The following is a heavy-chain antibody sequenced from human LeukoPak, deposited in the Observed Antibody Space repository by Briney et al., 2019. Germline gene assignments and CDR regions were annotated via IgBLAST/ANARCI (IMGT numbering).Heavy chain of an antibody. J-gene: IGHJ4*02. CDR2: IIPILGIA. D-gene: IGHD2-15*01. V-gene: IGHV1-69*04. Sequence: GASVKVSCKASGGTFSSYAISWVRQAPGQGLECMGRIIPILGIANYAQKFQGRVTITADKSTSTAYMELSSLRSEDTAVYYCAREKGDCSGGSCYNSLRFDYWGQGTLVTVSS. CDR1: GGTFSSYA. CDR3: AREKGDCSGGSCYNSLRFDY.